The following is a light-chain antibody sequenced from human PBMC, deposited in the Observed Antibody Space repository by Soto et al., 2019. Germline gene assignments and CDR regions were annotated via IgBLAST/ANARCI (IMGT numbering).Light chain of an antibody. CDR3: SSYTSSSSYV. Sequence: QSALTQPASVSGSAGLSITISCTGASSDVGGYNYVSWYQQHPGKAPKLMIYDVSNRPSGVSNRFSGSKSGNTASLTISGLQAEDAADYYCSSYTSSSSYVFGTGTKVTV. CDR2: DVS. V-gene: IGLV2-14*01. J-gene: IGLJ1*01. CDR1: SSDVGGYNY.